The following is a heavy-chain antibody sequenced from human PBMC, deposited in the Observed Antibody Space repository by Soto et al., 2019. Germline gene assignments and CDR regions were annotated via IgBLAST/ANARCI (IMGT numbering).Heavy chain of an antibody. V-gene: IGHV4-59*08. D-gene: IGHD3-10*01. CDR2: IDSSGGT. CDR3: VRQGFGRLHGLVDV. CDR1: DDSSSSYK. Sequence: QVQLQESGPGLVKPSETLSLTCTVSDDSSSSYKWSLIRQPPGRRLEWIGYIDSSGGTSYNPSLQSRVTISVDTSTKQFSLKLSSVTAADTAVYYCVRQGFGRLHGLVDVWGQGTTVTVSS. J-gene: IGHJ6*02.